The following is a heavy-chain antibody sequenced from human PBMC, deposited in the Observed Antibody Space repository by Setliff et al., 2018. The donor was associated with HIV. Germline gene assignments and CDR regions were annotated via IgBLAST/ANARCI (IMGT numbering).Heavy chain of an antibody. V-gene: IGHV4-38-2*02. CDR2: INHSGRT. D-gene: IGHD6-19*01. CDR3: ARRPQWLGHYFDY. CDR1: GGSISSGYY. J-gene: IGHJ4*02. Sequence: PSETLSLTCTVSGGSISSGYYWGWTRQPPGKGLEWIGEINHSGRTKYSPSLRSRVSISVDTSKTQFSLKLSSVTAADTAVYYCARRPQWLGHYFDYWGQGTLVTVSS.